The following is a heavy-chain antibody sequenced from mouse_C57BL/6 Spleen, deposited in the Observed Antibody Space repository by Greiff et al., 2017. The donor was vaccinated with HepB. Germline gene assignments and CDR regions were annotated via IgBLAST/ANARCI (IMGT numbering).Heavy chain of an antibody. CDR3: ARKSSYDYEFAY. CDR2: IHPNSGST. CDR1: GYTFTSYW. V-gene: IGHV1-64*01. D-gene: IGHD2-4*01. J-gene: IGHJ3*01. Sequence: VQLQQPGAELVKPGASVKLSCKASGYTFTSYWMHWVKQRPGQGLEWIGMIHPNSGSTNYNEKFKSKATLTVDKSSSTAYMQLSSLTSEDSAVYYCARKSSYDYEFAYWGQGTLVTVSA.